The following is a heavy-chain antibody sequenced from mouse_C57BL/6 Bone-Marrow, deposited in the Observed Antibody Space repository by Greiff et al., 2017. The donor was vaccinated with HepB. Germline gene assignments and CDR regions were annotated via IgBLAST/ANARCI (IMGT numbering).Heavy chain of an antibody. V-gene: IGHV5-4*01. Sequence: EVQVVESGGGLVKPGGSLKLSCAASGFTFSSYAMSWVRQTPEKRLEWVATISDGGSYTYYPDNVKGRFTISRDNAKNNLYLQMSHLKSEDTAMYYCARALCLRRVFAYWGQGTLVTVSA. CDR1: GFTFSSYA. CDR2: ISDGGSYT. D-gene: IGHD2-2*01. CDR3: ARALCLRRVFAY. J-gene: IGHJ3*01.